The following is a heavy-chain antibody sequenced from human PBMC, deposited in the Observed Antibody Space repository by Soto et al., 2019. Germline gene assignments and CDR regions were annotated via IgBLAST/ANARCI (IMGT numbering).Heavy chain of an antibody. Sequence: TGGSLRLSCAASGFTFSGSAMHWVRQASGKGLEWVGRIRSKANSYATAYAASVKGRFTISRDDSKNTAYLQMNSLKTEDTAVYYCTQVYYSYYYGMDVWGQGTTVTVSS. CDR1: GFTFSGSA. J-gene: IGHJ6*02. D-gene: IGHD1-26*01. CDR3: TQVYYSYYYGMDV. CDR2: IRSKANSYAT. V-gene: IGHV3-73*01.